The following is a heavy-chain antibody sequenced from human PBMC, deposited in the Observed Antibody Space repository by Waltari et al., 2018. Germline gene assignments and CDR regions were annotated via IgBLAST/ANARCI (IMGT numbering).Heavy chain of an antibody. CDR3: ARDRGRGLYLDT. Sequence: QLQLQESGPGLVKPSGPLSLICAVSVDSMSSSDCWSWVRQPPGKGLEWIGQVRGDGKTNYNPSFASRLTISLDTSNYRFALKVTSATAADTGLYYCARDRGRGLYLDTWGQGTLVTVSP. CDR2: VRGDGKT. V-gene: IGHV4-4*02. J-gene: IGHJ4*02. CDR1: VDSMSSSDC. D-gene: IGHD2-15*01.